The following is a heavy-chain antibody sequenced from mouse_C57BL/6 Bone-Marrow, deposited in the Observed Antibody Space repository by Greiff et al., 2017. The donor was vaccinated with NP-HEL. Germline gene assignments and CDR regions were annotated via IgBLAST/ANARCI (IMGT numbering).Heavy chain of an antibody. D-gene: IGHD2-1*01. CDR3: ARRWYQGSDY. CDR1: GYTFTDYY. CDR2: INPNTGGT. Sequence: VQLQQSGPELVKPGASVKISCKASGYTFTDYYLNWVKQSHGKSLEWIGDINPNTGGTSYNQKFKGKATLTVDKSSSTAYMELRSLTSEDSAVYYCARRWYQGSDYWGQGTTLTVSS. J-gene: IGHJ2*01. V-gene: IGHV1-26*01.